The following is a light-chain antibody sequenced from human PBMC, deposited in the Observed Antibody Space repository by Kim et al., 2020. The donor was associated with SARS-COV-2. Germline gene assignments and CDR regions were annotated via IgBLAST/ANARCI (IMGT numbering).Light chain of an antibody. Sequence: SVGYRSTITLQARQDICYLLALYQQKPRETPYLLVYCGFSFKGWAPSKFSRSGSWARFTLTINHLQPYYLATYYCQQYSNYPYTFGQGTKLEI. CDR2: CGF. CDR3: QQYSNYPYT. CDR1: QDICYL. J-gene: IGKJ2*01. V-gene: IGKV1-5*01.